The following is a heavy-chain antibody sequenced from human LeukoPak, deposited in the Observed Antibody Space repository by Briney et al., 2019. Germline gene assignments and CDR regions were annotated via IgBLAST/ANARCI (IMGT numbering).Heavy chain of an antibody. V-gene: IGHV3-23*01. CDR2: ISGSGGST. CDR3: ARADWDTAMIDY. CDR1: GFTFSSYA. J-gene: IGHJ4*02. Sequence: GGSLRLSCAASGFTFSSYAMSWVRQAPGKGLEWVSAISGSGGSTYYADSVKGRFTISRDNAKNSLYLQMNSLRAEDTAVYYCARADWDTAMIDYWGQGTLVTVSS. D-gene: IGHD5-18*01.